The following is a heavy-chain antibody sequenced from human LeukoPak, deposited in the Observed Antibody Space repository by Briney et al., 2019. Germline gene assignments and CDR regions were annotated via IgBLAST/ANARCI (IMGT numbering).Heavy chain of an antibody. CDR1: QFTFSSYG. CDR2: IWYDGSKK. D-gene: IGHD1-14*01. Sequence: GGSLRLSCAGSQFTFSSYGMHWVRQAPGKRGGWVAVIWYDGSKKYYADARMVRFTISRDNSKNTLYLQMDSLRAEDKAVYYCAKELTVYNRGYYFDYWGQGTLVTVSS. CDR3: AKELTVYNRGYYFDY. J-gene: IGHJ4*02. V-gene: IGHV3-33*06.